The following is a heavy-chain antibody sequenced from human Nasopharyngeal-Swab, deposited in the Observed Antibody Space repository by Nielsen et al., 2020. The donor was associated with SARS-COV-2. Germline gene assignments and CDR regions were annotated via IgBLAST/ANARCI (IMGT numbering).Heavy chain of an antibody. D-gene: IGHD5-12*01. Sequence: SVKVSCKASGGTFSSYAISWVRQAPGQGLEWMGGIIPIFGTANYAQKFQGRVTITADESTSTAYMELSSLRSEDTAVYYCARGEGGYSGYGNHYYYYMDVWGKGTTVTVSS. CDR3: ARGEGGYSGYGNHYYYYMDV. J-gene: IGHJ6*03. CDR2: IIPIFGTA. V-gene: IGHV1-69*13. CDR1: GGTFSSYA.